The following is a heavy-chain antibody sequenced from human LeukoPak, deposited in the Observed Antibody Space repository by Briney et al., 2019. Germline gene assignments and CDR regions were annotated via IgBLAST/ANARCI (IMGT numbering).Heavy chain of an antibody. CDR3: ARVGSGYPFDY. D-gene: IGHD3-22*01. Sequence: ASVNVSCKASGYTFTSYSMHWVRQAPGQGLEWMGIINPSGGSTSYAQKFQGRVTMTRDTSTSTVYMELSSLRSEDTAVYYCARVGSGYPFDYWGQGTLVTVSS. CDR1: GYTFTSYS. CDR2: INPSGGST. V-gene: IGHV1-46*01. J-gene: IGHJ4*02.